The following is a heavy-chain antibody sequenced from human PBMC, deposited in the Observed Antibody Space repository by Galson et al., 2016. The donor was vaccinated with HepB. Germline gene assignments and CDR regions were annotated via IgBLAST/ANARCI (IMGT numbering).Heavy chain of an antibody. CDR2: IYSNGTT. CDR1: AFLVTSNY. Sequence: SLRLSCAASAFLVTSNYMTWVRQAPGKGLTWVSVIYSNGTTHYASSVKGRFTVSRDHPKNTLYLQMTNLKPEDTAVYYCARDSGYGDFWRFDLWGQGALVSVSS. CDR3: ARDSGYGDFWRFDL. J-gene: IGHJ4*02. V-gene: IGHV3-66*01. D-gene: IGHD3-3*01.